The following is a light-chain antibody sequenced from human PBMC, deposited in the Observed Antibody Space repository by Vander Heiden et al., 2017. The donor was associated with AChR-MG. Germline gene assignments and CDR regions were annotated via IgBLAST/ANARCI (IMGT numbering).Light chain of an antibody. Sequence: EIVLTQYTGTLSLSPGDRAPLSCRASQSVSGNYLAWYQQKPGQAPRRLIFGASSRATGIPDRFSGSGSGTDFALTISRLEPQDFALYYCQQNGSSPPHTFGQGTKLEIK. CDR1: QSVSGNY. J-gene: IGKJ2*01. CDR3: QQNGSSPPHT. V-gene: IGKV3-20*01. CDR2: GAS.